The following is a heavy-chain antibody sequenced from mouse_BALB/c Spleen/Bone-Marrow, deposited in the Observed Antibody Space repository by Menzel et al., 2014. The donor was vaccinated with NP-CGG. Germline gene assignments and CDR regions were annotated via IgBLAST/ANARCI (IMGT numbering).Heavy chain of an antibody. Sequence: EVKLVESGGGLVQPGGSLKLSCAASGFDFSRYWMSWVRQAPGKGLEWIGEINPDSSTINYTPSLKDKFIISRDNAKNTLSLRLNKVRSEDTALYYCARLDYYGSLNYWGQGTTLTVSS. V-gene: IGHV4-1*02. CDR2: INPDSSTI. D-gene: IGHD1-2*01. CDR1: GFDFSRYW. CDR3: ARLDYYGSLNY. J-gene: IGHJ2*01.